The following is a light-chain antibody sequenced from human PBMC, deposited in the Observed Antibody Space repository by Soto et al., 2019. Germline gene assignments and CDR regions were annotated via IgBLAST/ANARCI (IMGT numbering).Light chain of an antibody. CDR3: QQYNNWPRT. Sequence: EIVMAQSPATLSVSPGERATLSCRASQSVSNNLAWYQQKPGQAPRLLIYGASTRATGIPATFSGSGSGTEFTLTTSSLQSEDFALYYCQQYNNWPRTFGQGTKVEIK. J-gene: IGKJ1*01. CDR2: GAS. V-gene: IGKV3-15*01. CDR1: QSVSNN.